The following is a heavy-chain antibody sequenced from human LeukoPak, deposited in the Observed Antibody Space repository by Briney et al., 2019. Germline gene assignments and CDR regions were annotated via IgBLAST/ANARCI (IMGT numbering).Heavy chain of an antibody. Sequence: PGGSLRLSCAASGFTFSSYSMNWVRQAPGKGLEGVAVIWYDGSNKYYADSVKGRFTISRDNSKNTLYLQMNSLRAEDTAVYYCAKVRGSYELDYFDYWGQGTLVTVSS. CDR1: GFTFSSYS. D-gene: IGHD1-26*01. V-gene: IGHV3-33*06. J-gene: IGHJ4*02. CDR2: IWYDGSNK. CDR3: AKVRGSYELDYFDY.